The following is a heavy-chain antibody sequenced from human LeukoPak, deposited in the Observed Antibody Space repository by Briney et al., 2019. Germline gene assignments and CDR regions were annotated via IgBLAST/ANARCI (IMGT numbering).Heavy chain of an antibody. Sequence: GRSLRLSCAVSGFTFSSYGMHWVRQAPGKGLEWMAVISYDGTNKYYADSVKGRFTISRDNSKNTLYLQMNSLRAEDTAVYYCANGYYYGSGSYYKEAFDIWGQGTMVTVSS. CDR1: GFTFSSYG. CDR3: ANGYYYGSGSYYKEAFDI. D-gene: IGHD3-10*01. V-gene: IGHV3-30*18. CDR2: ISYDGTNK. J-gene: IGHJ3*02.